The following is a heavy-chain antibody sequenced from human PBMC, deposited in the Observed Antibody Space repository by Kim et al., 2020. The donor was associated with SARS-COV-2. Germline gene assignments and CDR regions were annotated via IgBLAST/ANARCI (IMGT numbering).Heavy chain of an antibody. Sequence: GRFTIARDNAKNSLYLQMNSLRAEDTAVYYCARDSRVYSGGGYYYYGMDVWGQGTTVTVSS. J-gene: IGHJ6*02. V-gene: IGHV3-11*06. CDR3: ARDSRVYSGGGYYYYGMDV. D-gene: IGHD2-15*01.